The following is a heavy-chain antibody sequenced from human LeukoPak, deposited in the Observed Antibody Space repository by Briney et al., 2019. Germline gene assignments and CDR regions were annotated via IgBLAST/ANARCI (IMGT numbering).Heavy chain of an antibody. J-gene: IGHJ5*02. CDR1: GGSISSSSYY. CDR3: ARDVSSEGP. CDR2: IYYSGST. V-gene: IGHV4-39*07. D-gene: IGHD6-19*01. Sequence: PSETLSLTCTVSGGSISSSSYYWGWIRQPPGKGLEWIGSIYYSGSTYYNPSLKSRVTISVDTSKNQFSLKLSSVTAADTAVYYCARDVSSEGPWGQGTLVTVSS.